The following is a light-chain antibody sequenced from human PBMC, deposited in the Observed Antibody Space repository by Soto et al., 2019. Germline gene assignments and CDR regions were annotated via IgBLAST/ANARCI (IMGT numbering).Light chain of an antibody. V-gene: IGKV1-5*01. CDR1: QTISSW. Sequence: DIQMTQSPSTLSGSVVDRVTITCRASQTISSWLAWYQQKPGKAPKLLIYDASSLESGVPSRFSGSGSGTEFTLTITSLQPDDFASYYCQQYNNYSWTFGQGTKVDI. CDR3: QQYNNYSWT. J-gene: IGKJ1*01. CDR2: DAS.